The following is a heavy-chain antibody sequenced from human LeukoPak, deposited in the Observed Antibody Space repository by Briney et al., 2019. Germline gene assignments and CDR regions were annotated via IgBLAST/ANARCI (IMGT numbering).Heavy chain of an antibody. CDR3: ATPLPLDY. J-gene: IGHJ4*02. CDR2: ISSRDTTI. Sequence: GGSLRLSCAASGFTFSSYEMNWVRQAPGKGLEWVSYISSRDTTIYYADSVKGRFTISRDNAKNSLYLQMNSLRTEDTAVYYCATPLPLDYWGQGTLVTGYS. V-gene: IGHV3-48*03. CDR1: GFTFSSYE.